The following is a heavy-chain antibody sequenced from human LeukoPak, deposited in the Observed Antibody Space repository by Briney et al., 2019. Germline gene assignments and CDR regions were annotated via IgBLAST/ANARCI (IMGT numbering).Heavy chain of an antibody. J-gene: IGHJ6*02. Sequence: SETLSLTCTVSGGSISSGDYYWSWLRQPPGKGLEWIGYIYYSGSTYYNPSLKSRVTISVDTSKNQFSLKLGSVTAADTAVYYCARMIAAAGSYYYGMDVWGQGTTVTVSS. CDR3: ARMIAAAGSYYYGMDV. V-gene: IGHV4-30-4*02. CDR1: GGSISSGDYY. CDR2: IYYSGST. D-gene: IGHD6-13*01.